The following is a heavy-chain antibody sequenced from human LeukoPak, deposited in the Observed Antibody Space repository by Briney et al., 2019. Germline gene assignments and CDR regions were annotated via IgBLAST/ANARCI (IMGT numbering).Heavy chain of an antibody. V-gene: IGHV1-8*01. Sequence: ASVKVSCKASGYTFTSYDINWVRQATGQGFEWMGWMNPNSGNTGYAQKFQGRVTMTRNTSISTAYMELSSLRSEDTAVYYCARATINYDFWSGYYRRPEFDYWGQGTLVTVSS. CDR2: MNPNSGNT. CDR3: ARATINYDFWSGYYRRPEFDY. CDR1: GYTFTSYD. J-gene: IGHJ4*02. D-gene: IGHD3-3*01.